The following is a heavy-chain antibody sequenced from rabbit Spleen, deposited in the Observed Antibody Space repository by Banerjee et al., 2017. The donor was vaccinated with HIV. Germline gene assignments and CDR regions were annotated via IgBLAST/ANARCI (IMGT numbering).Heavy chain of an antibody. CDR3: ARNNVGAPGYCHAIAL. D-gene: IGHD7-1*01. CDR2: IDTSDGDT. CDR1: GFDFSNYG. J-gene: IGHJ4*01. Sequence: QEQLKESGGGLVQPGGSLKLSCKASGFDFSNYGVSWVRQAPGKGLEWIACIDTSDGDTDYANWPKGRFTISKASSSTVTLKMTSLTAADTATYFCARNNVGAPGYCHAIALWGQCTLVTVS. V-gene: IGHV1S45*01.